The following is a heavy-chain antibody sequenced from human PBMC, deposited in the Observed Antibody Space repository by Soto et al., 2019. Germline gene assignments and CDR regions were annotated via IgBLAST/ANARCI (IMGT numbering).Heavy chain of an antibody. CDR3: ARVTYSSSWYGDAFDI. D-gene: IGHD6-13*01. Sequence: ASVKVSCKASGYTFTSYAMHWVRQAPGQRLEWMGWTNAGNGNTKYSQKFQGRVTITRDTSASTAYMELSSLRSEDTAVYYCARVTYSSSWYGDAFDIWGQGTMVTVSS. V-gene: IGHV1-3*01. J-gene: IGHJ3*02. CDR2: TNAGNGNT. CDR1: GYTFTSYA.